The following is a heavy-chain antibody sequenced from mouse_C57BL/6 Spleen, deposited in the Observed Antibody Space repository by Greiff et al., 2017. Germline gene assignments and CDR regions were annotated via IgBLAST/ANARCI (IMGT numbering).Heavy chain of an antibody. CDR3: ARRYGSSYWYCDV. Sequence: EVQLMESGGGLVKPGGSLKLSCAASGFTFSSYAMSWVRQTPEKRLEWVATISDGGSYTYYPDNVKGRFTISRDNAKNNLYLQMSHLKSEDTAMXYCARRYGSSYWYCDVWGTGTTVTVSS. CDR1: GFTFSSYA. CDR2: ISDGGSYT. D-gene: IGHD1-1*01. J-gene: IGHJ1*03. V-gene: IGHV5-4*01.